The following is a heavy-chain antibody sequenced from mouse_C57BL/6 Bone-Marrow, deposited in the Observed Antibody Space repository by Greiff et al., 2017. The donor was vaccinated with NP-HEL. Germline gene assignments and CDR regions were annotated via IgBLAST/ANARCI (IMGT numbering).Heavy chain of an antibody. D-gene: IGHD1-1*01. CDR2: INPNYGTT. V-gene: IGHV1-39*01. CDR1: GYSFTDYN. Sequence: EVQLQQSGPELVKPGASVKISCKASGYSFTDYNMNWVKQSNGKSLEWIGVINPNYGTTSYNQKFKGKATLTVDQSSSTAYMQLNSLTSEDSAVYYCVYYDSSFHWYFDVWGTGTTVTVSS. J-gene: IGHJ1*03. CDR3: VYYDSSFHWYFDV.